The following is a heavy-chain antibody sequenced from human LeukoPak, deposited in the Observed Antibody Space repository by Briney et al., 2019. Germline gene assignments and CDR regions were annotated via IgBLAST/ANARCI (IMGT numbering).Heavy chain of an antibody. CDR2: ISAYNGNT. J-gene: IGHJ4*02. CDR1: GYTFTSYG. D-gene: IGHD3-10*01. V-gene: IGHV1-18*01. Sequence: ASVKVSCKASGYTFTSYGISWVRQAPGQGLEWMGWISAYNGNTNYAQKLQGRVTMTRDTSASTAYMELSSLRSEDTAVYYCARDGEMYYYGSGSYGDYWGQGTLVTVSS. CDR3: ARDGEMYYYGSGSYGDY.